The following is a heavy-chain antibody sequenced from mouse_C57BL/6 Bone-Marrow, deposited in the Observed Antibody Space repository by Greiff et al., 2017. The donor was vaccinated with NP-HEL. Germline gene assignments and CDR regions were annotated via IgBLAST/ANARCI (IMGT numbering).Heavy chain of an antibody. D-gene: IGHD2-4*01. Sequence: EVKLMESGGGLVQPGGSMKLSCVASGFTFSNYWMNWVRQSPEKGLEWVAQIRLKSDNYATHYAESVKGRFTISRDDSKSSVYLQMNNLRAEDTGIYYCTEAYYDYDVWFAYWGQGTLVTVSA. CDR3: TEAYYDYDVWFAY. J-gene: IGHJ3*01. V-gene: IGHV6-3*01. CDR1: GFTFSNYW. CDR2: IRLKSDNYAT.